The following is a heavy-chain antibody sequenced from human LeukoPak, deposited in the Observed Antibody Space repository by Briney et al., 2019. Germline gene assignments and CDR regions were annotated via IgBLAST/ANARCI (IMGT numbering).Heavy chain of an antibody. Sequence: ASVKVSCKASGYTFTSYYMHWVRQAPGQGLGWMGVINPSGGSTSYAQKFQGRVTMTRDMSTSTVYMELSSLRSEDTAVYYCARGPYYYDSSGALNYWGQGTLVTVSS. CDR1: GYTFTSYY. V-gene: IGHV1-46*01. CDR3: ARGPYYYDSSGALNY. CDR2: INPSGGST. D-gene: IGHD3-22*01. J-gene: IGHJ4*02.